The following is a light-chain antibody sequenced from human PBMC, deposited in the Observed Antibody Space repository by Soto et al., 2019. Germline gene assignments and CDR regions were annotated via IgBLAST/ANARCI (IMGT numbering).Light chain of an antibody. Sequence: EIVLTQSPGTLSLSPGERATLSCRASQSVSSSYLAWYQQKPGQAPRLLIYGASSRATGIPDRFSGSGSGTDFTLIISRVEPEDVAVYCCQQYGSSPEYTFGQGTKVEIK. V-gene: IGKV3-20*01. CDR2: GAS. CDR1: QSVSSSY. J-gene: IGKJ2*01. CDR3: QQYGSSPEYT.